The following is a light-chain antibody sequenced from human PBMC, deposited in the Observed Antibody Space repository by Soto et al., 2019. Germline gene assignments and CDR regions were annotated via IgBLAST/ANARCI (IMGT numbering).Light chain of an antibody. CDR2: EVS. J-gene: IGLJ2*01. Sequence: QSALTQPASVSGSPGQSITISCTGTSSDVGGYNYVSWYQQHPGKAPKLMIYEVSNRPSGVSNRFPGSTSGNTASLTISGLQAQDEDEYSRRSYTSTTTSVIFGGGTQL. V-gene: IGLV2-14*01. CDR3: RSYTSTTTSVI. CDR1: SSDVGGYNY.